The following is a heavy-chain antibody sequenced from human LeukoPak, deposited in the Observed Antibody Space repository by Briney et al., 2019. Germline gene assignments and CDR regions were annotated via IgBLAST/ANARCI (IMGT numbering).Heavy chain of an antibody. J-gene: IGHJ4*02. CDR1: GFTFSSYS. D-gene: IGHD2-15*01. Sequence: GGSLRLSCAASGFTFSSYSMNWVRQAPGKGLEWVSFISSSRSYIYYADSVKGRFTISRDNAKNSLYLQMNSLRAEDTAVYYCAKDLQGGGLLYPYYFDYWGQGTLVTVSS. CDR2: ISSSRSYI. V-gene: IGHV3-21*01. CDR3: AKDLQGGGLLYPYYFDY.